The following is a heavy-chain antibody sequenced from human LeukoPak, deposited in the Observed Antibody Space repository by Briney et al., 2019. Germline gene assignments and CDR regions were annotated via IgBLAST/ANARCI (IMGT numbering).Heavy chain of an antibody. CDR1: GISFSNYS. D-gene: IGHD3-22*01. V-gene: IGHV3-23*01. Sequence: GGSLRLSCAASGISFSNYSMNWVRQAPGKGLEWVSGISGSGGSTYYADSVKGRFAISRDNSKNTLYLQMNSLRAEDTAVYYCAKTERAVNYYDSSGYYPNYYFDYWGQGTLVTVSS. CDR2: ISGSGGST. J-gene: IGHJ4*02. CDR3: AKTERAVNYYDSSGYYPNYYFDY.